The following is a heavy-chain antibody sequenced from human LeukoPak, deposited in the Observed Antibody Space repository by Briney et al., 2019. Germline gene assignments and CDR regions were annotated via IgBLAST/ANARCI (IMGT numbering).Heavy chain of an antibody. CDR2: VYSGGST. CDR1: GFTVSSNH. D-gene: IGHD1-26*01. Sequence: GGSLRLSCASSGFTVSSNHMSWVRHAPRKGLNSVSDVYSGGSTHYADSVKGRFTISRDNSKNTLYLHMNSLRAEDTAVYYCATADSGSYYSGFDDWGQEPWSPSPQ. CDR3: ATADSGSYYSGFDD. J-gene: IGHJ4*01. V-gene: IGHV3-66*01.